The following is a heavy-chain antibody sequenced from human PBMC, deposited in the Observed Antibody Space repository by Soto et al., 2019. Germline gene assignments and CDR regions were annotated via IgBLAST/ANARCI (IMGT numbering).Heavy chain of an antibody. Sequence: PSETLSLTCTVSGASISSSSYYWVWIRQPPGKGLEWIGSIYYSGSTYYNPSLKSRVTISVDTSKNQFSLKLSSVTAADTALYYCARLNAGTTYYYYGMDVWGQGTTVTVSS. CDR3: ARLNAGTTYYYYGMDV. CDR1: GASISSSSYY. V-gene: IGHV4-39*01. J-gene: IGHJ6*02. D-gene: IGHD1-7*01. CDR2: IYYSGST.